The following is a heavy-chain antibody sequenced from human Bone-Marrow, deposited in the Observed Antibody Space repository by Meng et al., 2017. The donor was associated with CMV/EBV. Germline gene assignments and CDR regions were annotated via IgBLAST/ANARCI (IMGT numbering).Heavy chain of an antibody. CDR2: ISSSSSYI. D-gene: IGHD5-24*01. V-gene: IGHV3-21*01. CDR3: ASSRNTRDGYNPFDY. CDR1: GFTFSSYS. Sequence: GGSLRLSCAASGFTFSSYSMNWVRQAPGKGLEWVSSISSSSSYIYYADSVKGRFTISRDNAKNSLYLQMNSLRAEETAVYYCASSRNTRDGYNPFDYWGQGTLVTVSS. J-gene: IGHJ4*02.